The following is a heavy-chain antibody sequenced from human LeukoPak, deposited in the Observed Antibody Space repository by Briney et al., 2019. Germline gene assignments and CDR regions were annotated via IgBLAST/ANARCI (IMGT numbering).Heavy chain of an antibody. J-gene: IGHJ1*01. Sequence: SETLSLTCAVYGGSFSGYYWSWIRQPPGKGLEWIGEINHSGSTNYNPSLKSRVTISVDTSKNQFSLKLSSVTAADTAVYYCARDSSWYRYFQHWGQGTLVTVSS. V-gene: IGHV4-34*01. CDR1: GGSFSGYY. D-gene: IGHD6-13*01. CDR2: INHSGST. CDR3: ARDSSWYRYFQH.